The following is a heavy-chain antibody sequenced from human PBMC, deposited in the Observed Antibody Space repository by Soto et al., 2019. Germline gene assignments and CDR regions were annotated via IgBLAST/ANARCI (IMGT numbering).Heavy chain of an antibody. V-gene: IGHV3-53*01. CDR3: ARSRYIGTYSGRFLDY. CDR2: LYTGTDT. D-gene: IGHD1-26*01. CDR1: GFTVSSTY. J-gene: IGHJ4*02. Sequence: GGSLRLSCAASGFTVSSTYLTWVRRAPGKGLEWVAILYTGTDTVYADSVKGRFTISRDSSKNTFYLQMNSLRAEDTAMYFCARSRYIGTYSGRFLDYWGQGSLVTVSS.